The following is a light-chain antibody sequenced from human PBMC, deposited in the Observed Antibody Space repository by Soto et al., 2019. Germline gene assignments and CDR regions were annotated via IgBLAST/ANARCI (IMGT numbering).Light chain of an antibody. CDR2: RAS. V-gene: IGKV1-5*03. CDR3: QQYSSAST. CDR1: QSVNNW. Sequence: DIQMTQSPSTLSASVGDRVTITCRASQSVNNWLAWYQQKPGKAPKLLIYRASSLENGVPSRFSGRGSGTEFIFTITSLQPDDFATYYCQQYSSASTFGQGTKVEI. J-gene: IGKJ1*01.